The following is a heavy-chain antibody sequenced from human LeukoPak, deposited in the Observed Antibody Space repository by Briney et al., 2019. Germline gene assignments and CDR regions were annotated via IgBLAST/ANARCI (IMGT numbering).Heavy chain of an antibody. CDR2: IYTSGST. CDR3: ASWGIAAAGYYYYYYMDV. V-gene: IGHV4-4*07. J-gene: IGHJ6*03. CDR1: GGSISIYY. D-gene: IGHD6-13*01. Sequence: SETLSLTCTVSGGSISIYYWSWIRQPAGKGLEWIGRIYTSGSTNYNPSLKSRVTISVDTSKNQFSLKLSSVTAADTAVYYCASWGIAAAGYYYYYYMDVWGKGTTVTVSS.